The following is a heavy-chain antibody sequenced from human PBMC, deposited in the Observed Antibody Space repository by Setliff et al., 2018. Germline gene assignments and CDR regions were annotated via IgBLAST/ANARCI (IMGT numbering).Heavy chain of an antibody. Sequence: SETLSLTCAVYGGSFSGYYWSWIRQPPGKGLEWIGEINHSGSTNYNPSLKTRVTISVDTSKNQLSLKLTSVTAADTAVYYCARGPNSNDWYVNYWGQGTPVTVSS. J-gene: IGHJ4*02. D-gene: IGHD6-19*01. V-gene: IGHV4-34*01. CDR3: ARGPNSNDWYVNY. CDR1: GGSFSGYY. CDR2: INHSGST.